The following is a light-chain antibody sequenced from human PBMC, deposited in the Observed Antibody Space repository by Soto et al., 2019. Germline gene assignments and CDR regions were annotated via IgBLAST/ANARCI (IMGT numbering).Light chain of an antibody. CDR3: CSYTTSSTYV. Sequence: QSALTQPASVSGSPGQAIAISCTGTSSDVGGYNHVSWYQQHPGKAPKLMIYDVNNRPSGVSNRFSGSKSGNTASLTISGLQAEDEADYYCCSYTTSSTYVFGTGTKVTVL. V-gene: IGLV2-14*03. CDR2: DVN. CDR1: SSDVGGYNH. J-gene: IGLJ1*01.